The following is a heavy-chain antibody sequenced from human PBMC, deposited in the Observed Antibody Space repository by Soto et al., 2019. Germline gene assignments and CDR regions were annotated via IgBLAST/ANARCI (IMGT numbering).Heavy chain of an antibody. CDR2: IKPNSGGT. CDR3: ARAYDSSGYYLDY. CDR1: GYTFTGYY. D-gene: IGHD3-22*01. J-gene: IGHJ4*02. V-gene: IGHV1-2*02. Sequence: QVQLVQSGAEVKKPGASVKVSCKASGYTFTGYYMHWVRQAPGQGLEWMGWIKPNSGGTNYAQKFQGVVPMTRDTSISTADMGLSRLRSDDTAVYCCARAYDSSGYYLDYWGQGTLATVSS.